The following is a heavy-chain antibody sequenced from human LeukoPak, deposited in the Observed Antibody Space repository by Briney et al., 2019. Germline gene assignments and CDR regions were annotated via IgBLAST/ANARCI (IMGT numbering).Heavy chain of an antibody. CDR3: ARHATLVGATSGLDY. V-gene: IGHV3-23*01. D-gene: IGHD1-26*01. CDR1: GFTFGSYA. Sequence: PGGSLRLSCAASGFTFGSYAMSWVRQAPGKGLEWVSVISSSGGSTYYADSVRGRFTISRDNSKNTLYLQMNSLRAEDTAVYYCARHATLVGATSGLDYWGQGTLVTVSS. CDR2: ISSSGGST. J-gene: IGHJ4*02.